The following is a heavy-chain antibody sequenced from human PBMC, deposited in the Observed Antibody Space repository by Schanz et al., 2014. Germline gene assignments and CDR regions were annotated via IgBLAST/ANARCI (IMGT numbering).Heavy chain of an antibody. CDR1: GYTFNNHG. CDR2: ISGYHGHT. J-gene: IGHJ6*02. V-gene: IGHV1-18*01. D-gene: IGHD3-10*01. CDR3: VRDAGVAFGDNHDMDV. Sequence: QVQLVQSGAEVKKPGASATVSCKASGYTFNNHGISWVRQAPGQGLEWMGWISGYHGHTNYAEKVHGRVTMTTDTATSTADMELRSLISDDTAVYYGVRDAGVAFGDNHDMDVWGQGTSVTVSS.